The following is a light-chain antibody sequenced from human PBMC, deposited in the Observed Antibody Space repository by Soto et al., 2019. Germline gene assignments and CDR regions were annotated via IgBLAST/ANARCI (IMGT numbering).Light chain of an antibody. J-gene: IGKJ1*01. CDR1: QSGSSRY. V-gene: IGKV3-20*01. CDR2: GAS. CDR3: QQDGSSPWT. Sequence: EIVLTQSPGTLSLSPGERATLSCRASQSGSSRYLAWFQQKRGQAPRVLIYGASSRATGIPDRFSGSGSGIDFTVTISRLEPEECAVYYCQQDGSSPWTFGQGTKVEIK.